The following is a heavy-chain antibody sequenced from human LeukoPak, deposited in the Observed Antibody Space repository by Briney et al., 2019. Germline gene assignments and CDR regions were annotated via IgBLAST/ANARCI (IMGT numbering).Heavy chain of an antibody. Sequence: GRSLRLSCAASGFTFSSYAMHWVRQAPGKGLEWVAVISYDGSNKYYADSVKGRFTISRDNSKNTLYLQMNSLRAEDTAVYYCAKDDGSGSYLVDYWGQGTLVTVSS. D-gene: IGHD3-10*01. CDR3: AKDDGSGSYLVDY. CDR2: ISYDGSNK. CDR1: GFTFSSYA. J-gene: IGHJ4*02. V-gene: IGHV3-30*04.